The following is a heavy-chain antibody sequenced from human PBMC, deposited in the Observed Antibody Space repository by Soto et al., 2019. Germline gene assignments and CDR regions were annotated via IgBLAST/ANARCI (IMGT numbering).Heavy chain of an antibody. CDR3: ARGPTHPDSSTYGMGV. V-gene: IGHV1-69*02. CDR1: GGTFSSYT. Sequence: GASVKVSCKASGGTFSSYTISWVRQAPGQGLEWMGRIIPILGIANYAQKFQGRVTITADKSTSTAYTELSSLRSEDTAVYYCARGPTHPDSSTYGMGVWGQGTTVTVS. J-gene: IGHJ6*02. D-gene: IGHD2-2*01. CDR2: IIPILGIA.